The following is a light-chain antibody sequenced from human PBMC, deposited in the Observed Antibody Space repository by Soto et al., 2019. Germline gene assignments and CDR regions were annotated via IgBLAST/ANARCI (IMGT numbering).Light chain of an antibody. V-gene: IGLV2-8*01. CDR2: EVT. J-gene: IGLJ2*01. Sequence: QSALTQPPSAPGSPGQSVTISCTGTSSDVGGYLYVSWYQQHPGKAPKLMIFEVTKRPSGVPDRFSGSKSGNTASLTVSGLQAEDEANYYCSSYAGSNTVLFGGGTKLTVL. CDR3: SSYAGSNTVL. CDR1: SSDVGGYLY.